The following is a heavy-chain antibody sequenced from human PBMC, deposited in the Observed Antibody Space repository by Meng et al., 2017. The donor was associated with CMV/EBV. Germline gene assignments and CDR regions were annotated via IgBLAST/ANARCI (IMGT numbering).Heavy chain of an antibody. J-gene: IGHJ4*02. CDR2: INPNSGGT. CDR3: ARDLGDTAIY. D-gene: IGHD5-18*01. Sequence: VQRVQSGAVVKTPGPSVRVPCKGPGYTFTSYYTHWRRQAPGQGLEWMGWINPNSGGTNYAQMIQGKVTMTRDTSISTAYMELSRLRSDDTAVYYCARDLGDTAIYWGQGTLVTVSS. CDR1: GYTFTSYY. V-gene: IGHV1-2*02.